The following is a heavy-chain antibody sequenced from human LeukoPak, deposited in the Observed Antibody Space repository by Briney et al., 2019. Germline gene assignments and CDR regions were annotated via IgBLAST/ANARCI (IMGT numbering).Heavy chain of an antibody. D-gene: IGHD1-20*01. Sequence: GESLKISCEGSGYTFDTYWIAWVRPMSGEGLEWMGIIYSGDSETKYSPSFQGQVTISVDKSISTAYLQWSSLKASDTAMYYCARLGGLYNWDDQDFDCWGQGTLVTVSS. J-gene: IGHJ4*02. V-gene: IGHV5-51*01. CDR2: IYSGDSET. CDR3: ARLGGLYNWDDQDFDC. CDR1: GYTFDTYW.